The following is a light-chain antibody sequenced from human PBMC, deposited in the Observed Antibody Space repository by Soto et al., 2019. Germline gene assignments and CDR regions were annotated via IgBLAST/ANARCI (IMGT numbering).Light chain of an antibody. V-gene: IGLV1-40*01. CDR1: SSNIGAGYD. Sequence: QAVVTQPPSVSGAPGQRVTISCTGSSSNIGAGYDVHWYQQIPGTAPKLLIYGNINRPSGVPDRFSGSKSGTSASLAITGLQAEDEAIYYCQAYDSSLSDVLFDGGTKLTVL. CDR2: GNI. J-gene: IGLJ3*02. CDR3: QAYDSSLSDVL.